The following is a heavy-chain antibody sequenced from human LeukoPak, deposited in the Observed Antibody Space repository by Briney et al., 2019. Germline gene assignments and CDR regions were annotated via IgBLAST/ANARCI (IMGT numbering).Heavy chain of an antibody. D-gene: IGHD3-10*01. V-gene: IGHV4-38-2*02. CDR3: ARLNRYGSGIGY. J-gene: IGHJ4*02. CDR1: GYSISSGYY. Sequence: SETLSLTCTVSGYSISSGYYWGWIRQPPGKGLEWIGSIYHSGNTYYNPSLKSRVTISVDTSKNQFSLKLSSVTVADTAVYYCARLNRYGSGIGYWGQGTLVTVSS. CDR2: IYHSGNT.